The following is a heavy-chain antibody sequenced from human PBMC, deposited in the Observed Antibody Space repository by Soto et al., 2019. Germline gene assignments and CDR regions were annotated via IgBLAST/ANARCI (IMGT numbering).Heavy chain of an antibody. Sequence: QVQLQQWGAGLLRPSETLSLTCAVYGGSFSDYYWSWIRQPPGKGLEWIGEINHGGSTNYNPSLKSRVTISVDTSKNQFSLKLYSVTAADTAVYYCARGQRARIAVRWFDPWGQGTLVTVSS. J-gene: IGHJ5*02. V-gene: IGHV4-34*01. CDR3: ARGQRARIAVRWFDP. CDR1: GGSFSDYY. D-gene: IGHD6-6*01. CDR2: INHGGST.